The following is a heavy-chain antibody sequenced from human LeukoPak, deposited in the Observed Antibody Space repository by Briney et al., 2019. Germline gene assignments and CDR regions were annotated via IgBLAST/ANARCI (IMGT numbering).Heavy chain of an antibody. CDR2: ISGSGGST. Sequence: GGSLRLSCAASGFTFSSYAMSWVRQAPGKGLEWVSAISGSGGSTYYADSVKGRFTISRDNPKNTLYLQMNSLRAEDTAVYYCAKDPSSIAAAPRERDYWGQGTLVTVSS. CDR3: AKDPSSIAAAPRERDY. J-gene: IGHJ4*02. V-gene: IGHV3-23*01. CDR1: GFTFSSYA. D-gene: IGHD6-13*01.